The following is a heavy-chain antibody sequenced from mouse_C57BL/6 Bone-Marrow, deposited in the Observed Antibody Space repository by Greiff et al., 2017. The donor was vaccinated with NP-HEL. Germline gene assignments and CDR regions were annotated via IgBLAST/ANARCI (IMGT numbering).Heavy chain of an antibody. CDR2: ISSGGSYT. J-gene: IGHJ3*01. Sequence: EVQGVESGGDLVKPGGSLKLSCAASGFTFSSYGMSWVRQTPDKRLEWVATISSGGSYTYYPDSVKGRSTMSRDNATNTLYLQMSSLKSEDTALYCCESAYDYDVAWFAYWGQGTLVTVSA. CDR1: GFTFSSYG. V-gene: IGHV5-6*01. CDR3: ESAYDYDVAWFAY. D-gene: IGHD2-4*01.